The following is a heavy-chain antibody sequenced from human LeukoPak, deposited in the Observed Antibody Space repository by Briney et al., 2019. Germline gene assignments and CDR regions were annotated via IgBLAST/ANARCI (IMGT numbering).Heavy chain of an antibody. V-gene: IGHV4-34*01. D-gene: IGHD3-22*01. CDR2: INHSGST. Sequence: PSETLSLTCAVYGGSFSGYYWSWIRQPPGKGLEWIGEINHSGSTNYNPSLKSRVTISVDTSKNQFSLKLSSVTAADTAVYYCARGKYYYDSSGSDHWGQGTLVTVSS. CDR3: ARGKYYYDSSGSDH. CDR1: GGSFSGYY. J-gene: IGHJ4*02.